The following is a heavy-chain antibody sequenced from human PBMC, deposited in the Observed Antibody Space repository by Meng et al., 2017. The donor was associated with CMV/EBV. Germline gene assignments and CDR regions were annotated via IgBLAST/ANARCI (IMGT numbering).Heavy chain of an antibody. Sequence: GGSLRLSCAASGFTFSSYWMSWVRQAPGKGLEWVANIKQDGSEKYYVDSVKGRFTISRDNAKNSLYLQMNSLRAEDTAVYYYASITSGYCTNGVCVYWGQGTLVTVSS. CDR2: IKQDGSEK. J-gene: IGHJ4*02. V-gene: IGHV3-7*01. CDR1: GFTFSSYW. CDR3: ASITSGYCTNGVCVY. D-gene: IGHD2-8*01.